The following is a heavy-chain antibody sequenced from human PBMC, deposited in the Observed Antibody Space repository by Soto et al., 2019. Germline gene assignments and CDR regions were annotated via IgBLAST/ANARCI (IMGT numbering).Heavy chain of an antibody. J-gene: IGHJ5*02. CDR2: INPNSGGT. CDR1: GYTFTGYY. Sequence: ASVKVSCKASGYTFTGYYMHWARQAPGQGLEWMGWINPNSGGTNYAQKFQGWVTMTRDTSISTAYMELSRLRSDDTAVYYCARDISKRLELRGVWFDPWGQGTLVTVSS. CDR3: ARDISKRLELRGVWFDP. D-gene: IGHD1-7*01. V-gene: IGHV1-2*04.